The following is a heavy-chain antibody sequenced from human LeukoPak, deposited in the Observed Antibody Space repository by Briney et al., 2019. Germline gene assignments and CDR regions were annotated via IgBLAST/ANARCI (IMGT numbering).Heavy chain of an antibody. CDR3: VSAYGGLLDY. J-gene: IGHJ4*02. CDR2: SSGSGDTI. Sequence: GSLRLSSPASRLTFSAYEMRWVRQPARKGLEWLSYSSGSGDTIYYAESVKGRFTISRDNAKNSLYLQMSSLRAEDTAVYYCVSAYGGLLDYWGQGTLVTVSS. D-gene: IGHD3-16*01. V-gene: IGHV3-48*03. CDR1: RLTFSAYE.